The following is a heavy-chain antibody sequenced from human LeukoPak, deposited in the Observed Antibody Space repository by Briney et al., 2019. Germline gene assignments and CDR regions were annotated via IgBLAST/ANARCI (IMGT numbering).Heavy chain of an antibody. D-gene: IGHD1-26*01. Sequence: PGRSLRLSCAASGFTFSSYAMHWVRQAPGKGLEWVAVISYDGSNKYYADSVEGRFTISRDNSKNTLYLQMNSLRAEDTAVYYCARGRRSGSYAYFDYWGQGTLVTVSS. CDR1: GFTFSSYA. J-gene: IGHJ4*02. V-gene: IGHV3-30*01. CDR3: ARGRRSGSYAYFDY. CDR2: ISYDGSNK.